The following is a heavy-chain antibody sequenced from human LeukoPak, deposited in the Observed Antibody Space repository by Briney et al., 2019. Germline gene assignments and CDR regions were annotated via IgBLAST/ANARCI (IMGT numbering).Heavy chain of an antibody. J-gene: IGHJ4*02. CDR1: GFTFSSYA. Sequence: GGSLRLSCAASGFTFSSYAMSWVRQAPGKGLEWVSAMSGSGGSTYYADSVKGRFTISRDNSKNTLYLQMNSLRAEDTAVYYCAKDKGRTMVRGSFDYWGQGTLVTVSS. D-gene: IGHD3-10*01. V-gene: IGHV3-23*01. CDR2: MSGSGGST. CDR3: AKDKGRTMVRGSFDY.